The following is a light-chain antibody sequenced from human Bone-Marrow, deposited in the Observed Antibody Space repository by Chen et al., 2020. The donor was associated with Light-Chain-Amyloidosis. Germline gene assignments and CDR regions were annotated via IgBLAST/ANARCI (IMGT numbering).Light chain of an antibody. CDR3: QQYGTSPLT. J-gene: IGKJ4*01. V-gene: IGKV3-20*01. CDR1: QTISSNY. Sequence: EIVLTQSPGTLSLSPGEGANLSCRDSQTISSNYLTWYQRKFGQAPRLLIYGSSSMATGIPDRFTGSESGKVFTLTVNRLEPKVFAMYYCQQYGTSPLTFGGGTKVEIK. CDR2: GSS.